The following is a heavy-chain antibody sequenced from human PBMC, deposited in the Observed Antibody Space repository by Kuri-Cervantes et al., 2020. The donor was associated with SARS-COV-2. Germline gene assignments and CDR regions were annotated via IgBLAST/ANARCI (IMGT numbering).Heavy chain of an antibody. V-gene: IGHV3-30*02. D-gene: IGHD5-12*01. CDR3: AKGDIAGPDY. CDR2: IRYDGSNK. J-gene: IGHJ4*02. CDR1: GFTVSSNY. Sequence: GESLKISCAASGFTVSSNYMSWVRQAPGKGLEWVAFIRYDGSNKYYADSVKGRFTISRDNSKNTLYLQMNSLRAEDTAVYYCAKGDIAGPDYWGQGTLVTVSS.